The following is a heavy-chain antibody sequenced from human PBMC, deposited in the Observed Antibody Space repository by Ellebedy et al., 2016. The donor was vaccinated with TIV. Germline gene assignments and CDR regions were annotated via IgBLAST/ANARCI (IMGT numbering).Heavy chain of an antibody. Sequence: ASVKVSCXASGGTFSSYAISWVRQAPGQGLEWMGWMNPNSGNTGYAQKFQGRVTMTRNTSISTAYMELSSLRSEDTAVYYCARGGPMLYGDLSLVDYWGQGTLVTVSS. J-gene: IGHJ4*02. CDR3: ARGGPMLYGDLSLVDY. V-gene: IGHV1-8*02. CDR2: MNPNSGNT. D-gene: IGHD4-17*01. CDR1: GGTFSSYA.